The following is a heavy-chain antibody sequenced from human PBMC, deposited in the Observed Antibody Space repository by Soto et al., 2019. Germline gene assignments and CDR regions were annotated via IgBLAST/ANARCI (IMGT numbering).Heavy chain of an antibody. CDR3: ARAGLGDGSDY. D-gene: IGHD1-26*01. J-gene: IGHJ4*02. Sequence: QVQLQESGPGLVKPSETLSLTCTVSGGSVRGGSYNWSWIRQPPGKGLEWIGYINYSGSTKYNPPLKSRVTISVDTSKNQFSLKLSSVTAADTAVYYCARAGLGDGSDYWGQGTLVTVSS. CDR2: INYSGST. V-gene: IGHV4-61*01. CDR1: GGSVRGGSYN.